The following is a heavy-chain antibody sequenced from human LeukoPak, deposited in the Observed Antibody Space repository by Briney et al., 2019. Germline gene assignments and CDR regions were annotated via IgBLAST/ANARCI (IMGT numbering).Heavy chain of an antibody. J-gene: IGHJ4*02. CDR3: AKSRDYYDSSGQDY. V-gene: IGHV3-30*18. CDR2: ISYDGSNK. Sequence: GRSLRLSCAASGFTFSSYGMHWVRQAPGKGLEWVAVISYDGSNKYYADSVKGRFTISRDNSKNTLCLQMNSLRAEDTAVYYCAKSRDYYDSSGQDYWGQGTLVTVSS. CDR1: GFTFSSYG. D-gene: IGHD3-22*01.